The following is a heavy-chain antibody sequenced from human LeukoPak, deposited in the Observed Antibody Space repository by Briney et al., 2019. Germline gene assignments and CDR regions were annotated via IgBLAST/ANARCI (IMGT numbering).Heavy chain of an antibody. CDR3: AIPRKYYDFWSGYISDRPSDY. CDR2: ISYDGSNK. V-gene: IGHV3-30*03. CDR1: GFTFSSYG. J-gene: IGHJ4*02. D-gene: IGHD3-3*01. Sequence: GGSLRLSCASSGFTFSSYGMHWVRQAPGKGLEWVAVISYDGSNKYYADSVKGRFTISRDNSKNTLYLQMNSLRAEDTAVYYCAIPRKYYDFWSGYISDRPSDYWGQGTLVTVSS.